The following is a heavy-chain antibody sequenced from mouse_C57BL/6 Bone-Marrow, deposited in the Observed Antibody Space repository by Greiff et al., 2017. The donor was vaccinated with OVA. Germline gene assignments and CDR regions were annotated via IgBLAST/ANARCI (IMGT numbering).Heavy chain of an antibody. V-gene: IGHV5-6*01. CDR3: ARHDGYYVWFAY. Sequence: EVHLVESGGDLVKPGGSLKLSCAASGFTFSSYGMSWVRQTPDKRLEWVATISSGGSYTYYPDSVKGRFTISRDNAKNTLYLQMSSLKSEDTAMYYCARHDGYYVWFAYWGQGTLVTVSA. J-gene: IGHJ3*01. D-gene: IGHD2-3*01. CDR2: ISSGGSYT. CDR1: GFTFSSYG.